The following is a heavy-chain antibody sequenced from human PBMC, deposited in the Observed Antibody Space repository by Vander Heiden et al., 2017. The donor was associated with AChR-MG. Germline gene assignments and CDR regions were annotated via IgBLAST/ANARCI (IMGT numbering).Heavy chain of an antibody. D-gene: IGHD5-12*01. CDR1: GGTFSSYA. V-gene: IGHV1-69*01. Sequence: QVQPVQSGAEVKKPGSSVKVSCKASGGTFSSYAISWVRQAPGQGLEWMGGIIPIFGTANYAQKFQGRVTITADESTSTAYMELSSLRSEDTAVYYCAREGPEMATTQEVLPFDYWGQGTLVTVSS. CDR3: AREGPEMATTQEVLPFDY. CDR2: IIPIFGTA. J-gene: IGHJ4*02.